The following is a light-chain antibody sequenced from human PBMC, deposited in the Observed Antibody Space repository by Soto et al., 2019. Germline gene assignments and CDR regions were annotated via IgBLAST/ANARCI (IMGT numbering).Light chain of an antibody. CDR1: SSNIGSNY. Sequence: QSVLTQPPSASGTPGQRVTISCSGSSSNIGSNYVYWYQQLPGTAPKLLIYSNNQRPSGVPDRFSGSKSDTSASLAISGLRSEDAADYYCAAWDDSLSGRVFGGGTKVTVL. J-gene: IGLJ3*02. CDR3: AAWDDSLSGRV. CDR2: SNN. V-gene: IGLV1-47*02.